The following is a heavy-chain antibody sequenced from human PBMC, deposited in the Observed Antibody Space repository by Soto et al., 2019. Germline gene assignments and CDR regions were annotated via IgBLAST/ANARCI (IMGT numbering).Heavy chain of an antibody. CDR3: ARDWRNWGFDY. V-gene: IGHV3-33*01. D-gene: IGHD7-27*01. CDR1: GFTFSRNG. CDR2: ILYDGSNK. Sequence: QVQLVESGGGVVQPGRSLRLSCAASGFTFSRNGMHWVRQAPGKGLEWVALILYDGSNKYYADSVKGRFTISRDNSKNTLYLQMNSLRAEGTAVYYCARDWRNWGFDYWCQGTLVTVSS. J-gene: IGHJ4*02.